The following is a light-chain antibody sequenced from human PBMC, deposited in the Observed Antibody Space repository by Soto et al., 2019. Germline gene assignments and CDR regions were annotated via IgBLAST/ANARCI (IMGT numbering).Light chain of an antibody. CDR1: QSVSNN. Sequence: ILMTQSPATLSVSPGERATLSCRASQSVSNNLAWYQQKPGQAPRLLIYDASTRATGIPVRFSGSGSGTAFTLTIGGLQSADFAVYYCQQYNNWPPCTFGQGTKVEIK. J-gene: IGKJ1*01. CDR2: DAS. V-gene: IGKV3-15*01. CDR3: QQYNNWPPCT.